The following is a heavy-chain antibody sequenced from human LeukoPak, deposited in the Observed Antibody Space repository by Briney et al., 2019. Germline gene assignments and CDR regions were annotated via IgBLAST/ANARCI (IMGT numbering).Heavy chain of an antibody. CDR1: TFTFSNYW. D-gene: IGHD5-18*01. Sequence: GGSLRLSCAASTFTFSNYWMHWARQAPGKGLVWVSRINSDGRKINYADSVKGRFTISRDNAKNTLYLQMNSLRAEDTAVYYCVRVSEGGHSPGRDWYFDLWGRGTLVTVSS. CDR2: INSDGRKI. CDR3: VRVSEGGHSPGRDWYFDL. J-gene: IGHJ2*01. V-gene: IGHV3-74*01.